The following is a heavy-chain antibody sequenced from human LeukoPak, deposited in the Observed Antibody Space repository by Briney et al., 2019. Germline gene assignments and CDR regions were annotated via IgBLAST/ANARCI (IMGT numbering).Heavy chain of an antibody. V-gene: IGHV3-33*01. CDR3: ARDEWSGWSYFDY. Sequence: GRSLRLSCAASGFTFSSYGMHWVRQAPGTGLEWVAVIWYDGSNKYYADSVKGRFTISRDNSKNTLYLQMNSLRAEDTAVYYCARDEWSGWSYFDYWGQGTLVSVSS. CDR2: IWYDGSNK. CDR1: GFTFSSYG. J-gene: IGHJ4*02. D-gene: IGHD6-19*01.